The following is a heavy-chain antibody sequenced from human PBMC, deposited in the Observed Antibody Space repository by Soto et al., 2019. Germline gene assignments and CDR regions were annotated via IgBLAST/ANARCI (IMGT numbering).Heavy chain of an antibody. V-gene: IGHV1-18*01. CDR3: ARGRYGDS. Sequence: QVHLVQSGAEVKKPGASVKVSCKASGYTFTSYGITWVRQAPGQGLEWMGWISAHHGHTDYAQKHQGSVLVTRDTSTSTAHMELRSLRSDDTAVYYCARGRYGDSWGQGALVTVSS. D-gene: IGHD1-1*01. J-gene: IGHJ4*02. CDR2: ISAHHGHT. CDR1: GYTFTSYG.